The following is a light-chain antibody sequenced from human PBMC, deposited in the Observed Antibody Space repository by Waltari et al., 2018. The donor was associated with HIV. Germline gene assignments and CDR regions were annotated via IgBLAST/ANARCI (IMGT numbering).Light chain of an antibody. Sequence: QSAPTPPATVAGPPGQSITFSWAGPTSTVDVYEYVTRYQQHPGKATKLMIYEVGHRPSGVSYRFSGSKSGNTASLTISGLQAEDEADYYCASYTDNDTLYVFGTGTKVTVL. CDR2: EVG. J-gene: IGLJ1*01. V-gene: IGLV2-14*01. CDR1: TSTVDVYEY. CDR3: ASYTDNDTLYV.